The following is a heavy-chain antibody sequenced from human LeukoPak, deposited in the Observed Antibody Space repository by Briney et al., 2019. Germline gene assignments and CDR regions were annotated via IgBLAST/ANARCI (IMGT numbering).Heavy chain of an antibody. V-gene: IGHV3-64*01. CDR3: ARDGSSSWSRTGSYFDY. CDR2: ITSNGGTT. CDR1: GFTVSSNY. Sequence: GGSLRLSCAASGFTVSSNYMSWVRQAPGRGLEYVSAITSNGGTTHYANSVKGRFTISRDNSKNTLYLQMGSLRAEDMAVYYCARDGSSSWSRTGSYFDYWGQGTLVTVSS. J-gene: IGHJ4*02. D-gene: IGHD6-13*01.